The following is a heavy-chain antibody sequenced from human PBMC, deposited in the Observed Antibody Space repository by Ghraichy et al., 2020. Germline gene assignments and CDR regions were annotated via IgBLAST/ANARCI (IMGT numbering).Heavy chain of an antibody. CDR2: IYYSGST. J-gene: IGHJ3*02. CDR3: ARGAATWIQLWSDAFDI. V-gene: IGHV4-59*01. D-gene: IGHD5-18*01. Sequence: SQTLSLTCTVSGGSISSYYWSWIRQPPGKGLEWIGYIYYSGSTNYNPSLKSRVTISVDTSKNQFSLKLSSVTAADTAVYYCARGAATWIQLWSDAFDIWGQGTMVTVSS. CDR1: GGSISSYY.